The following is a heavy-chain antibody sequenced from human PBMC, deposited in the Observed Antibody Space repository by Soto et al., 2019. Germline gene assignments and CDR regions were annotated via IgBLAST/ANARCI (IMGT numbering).Heavy chain of an antibody. J-gene: IGHJ4*02. V-gene: IGHV3-66*01. CDR3: ARDSYTRD. CDR1: GFIVSSSY. CDR2: IYNDGST. Sequence: EVQLVESGGGLVQPGGSLRLSCAASGFIVSSSYMSWVRQAPGKGLEWVSIIYNDGSTYYADSVKGRFTISRDDSKNTLYLQILGPRAEYTAVYYCARDSYTRDWGQGTLVTVSS. D-gene: IGHD4-4*01.